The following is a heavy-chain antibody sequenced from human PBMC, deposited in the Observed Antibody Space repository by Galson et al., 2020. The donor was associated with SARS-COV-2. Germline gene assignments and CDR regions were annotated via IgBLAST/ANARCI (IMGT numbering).Heavy chain of an antibody. CDR3: ASGNLYSGYDLAAFDI. V-gene: IGHV5-51*01. CDR2: IHPGDSDT. Sequence: GESLKISCKGSGYSFTSYWIGWVRQMPGKGLEWMGIIHPGDSDTRYSPSFQGQVTISADKSISTAYLQWSSLKASDTAMYYCASGNLYSGYDLAAFDIWGQGTMVTVSS. CDR1: GYSFTSYW. J-gene: IGHJ3*02. D-gene: IGHD5-12*01.